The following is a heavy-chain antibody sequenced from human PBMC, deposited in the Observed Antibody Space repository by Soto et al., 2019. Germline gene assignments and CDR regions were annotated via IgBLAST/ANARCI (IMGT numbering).Heavy chain of an antibody. Sequence: QVQLVQSGAEVKKPGASVNVSCKASGYTFTSYYMHWVRQAPGQGFEWMGIINPSGGSTSYAQKFQGRVTMTRDTSTSTVYMELSSLRSEDTAVYYCARGPVEIVVGQYSPPLQHWGQGTLVTVSS. CDR1: GYTFTSYY. CDR3: ARGPVEIVVGQYSPPLQH. J-gene: IGHJ1*01. V-gene: IGHV1-46*01. CDR2: INPSGGST. D-gene: IGHD3-22*01.